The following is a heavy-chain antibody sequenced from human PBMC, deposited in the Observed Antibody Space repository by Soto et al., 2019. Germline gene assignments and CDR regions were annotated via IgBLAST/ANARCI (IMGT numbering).Heavy chain of an antibody. V-gene: IGHV4-4*02. D-gene: IGHD3-3*01. CDR3: ARVEYYDFWSGYYNPYYYYGMDV. Sequence: SETLSLTCAVSGGSISSSNWWSWVRQPPGKGLEWIGEIYHSGSTNYNPSLKSRVTISVDKSKNQFSLKLSSVTAADTAVYYCARVEYYDFWSGYYNPYYYYGMDVWGQGTLVTVSS. CDR2: IYHSGST. J-gene: IGHJ6*02. CDR1: GGSISSSNW.